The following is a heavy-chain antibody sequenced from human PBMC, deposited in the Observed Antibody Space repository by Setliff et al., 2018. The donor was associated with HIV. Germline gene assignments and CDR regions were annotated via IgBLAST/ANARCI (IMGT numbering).Heavy chain of an antibody. CDR2: IYNSDTT. D-gene: IGHD2-15*01. J-gene: IGHJ4*02. Sequence: SETLSLTCIVSGGSMNKNYWSWIRQRPGKGLEWIGYIYNSDTTNYNPSLKSRVTMSIDMSKNQFSLNLTSVTAADTAVYYCARGFAGGLFYFDSWGQGILVTVSS. CDR1: GGSMNKNY. V-gene: IGHV4-4*09. CDR3: ARGFAGGLFYFDS.